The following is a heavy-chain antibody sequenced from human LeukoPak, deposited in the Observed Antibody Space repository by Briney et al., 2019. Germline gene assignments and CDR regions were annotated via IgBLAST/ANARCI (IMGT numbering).Heavy chain of an antibody. CDR2: ISYDGSNR. Sequence: GGSLRLSCAASGFTFSSYGMHWVRQAPGKGLEWVAVISYDGSNRYYADSVKGRFTISRDDAKNSLFLQMNSLRAEDTATYYCARGEFGDYYYFYMDVWGKGTTVTVSS. CDR3: ARGEFGDYYYFYMDV. V-gene: IGHV3-33*05. J-gene: IGHJ6*03. CDR1: GFTFSSYG. D-gene: IGHD2/OR15-2a*01.